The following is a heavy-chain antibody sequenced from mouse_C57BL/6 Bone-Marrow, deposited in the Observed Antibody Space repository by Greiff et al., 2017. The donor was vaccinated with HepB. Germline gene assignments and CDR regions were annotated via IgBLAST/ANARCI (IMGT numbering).Heavy chain of an antibody. CDR1: GFTFSSYA. CDR3: TRGGYYGSSPHWYFDV. J-gene: IGHJ1*03. CDR2: ISSGGDYI. Sequence: DVMLVESGEGLVKPGGSLKLSCAASGFTFSSYAMSWVRQTPEKRLEWVAYISSGGDYIYYADTVKGRFTISRDNARNTLYLQMSSLKSEDTAMYYCTRGGYYGSSPHWYFDVWGTGTTVTVSS. V-gene: IGHV5-9-1*02. D-gene: IGHD1-1*01.